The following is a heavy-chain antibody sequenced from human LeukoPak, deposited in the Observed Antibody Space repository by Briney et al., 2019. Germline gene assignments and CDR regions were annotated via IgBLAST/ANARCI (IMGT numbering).Heavy chain of an antibody. J-gene: IGHJ4*02. D-gene: IGHD6-13*01. CDR2: IKSKTDGGTT. CDR1: GFSFSNSA. V-gene: IGHV3-15*01. Sequence: GGSLRLSCAASGFSFSNSAMNWVRQAPGKGLEWVGRIKSKTDGGTTDYAAPVKGRFTISRDDSKNTLYLQMNSLKTEDTAVYYCTTDRIAATFDYWGQGTLVTVSS. CDR3: TTDRIAATFDY.